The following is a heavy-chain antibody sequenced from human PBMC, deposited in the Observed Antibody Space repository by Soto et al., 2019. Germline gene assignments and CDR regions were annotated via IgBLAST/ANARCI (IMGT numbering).Heavy chain of an antibody. CDR1: GYTFTSYG. J-gene: IGHJ4*02. D-gene: IGHD2-15*01. Sequence: QVPLVQSGAEVKKPGASVKVSCKASGYTFTSYGISWVRQAPGQGLEWMGWISAYNGNTNYAQKLQGRVTMTTDTSTSTAYMELRSLRSDDTAVYYCATSRTLGYCSGGSCSDYGDYADYWGQGTLVTVSS. CDR2: ISAYNGNT. V-gene: IGHV1-18*04. CDR3: ATSRTLGYCSGGSCSDYGDYADY.